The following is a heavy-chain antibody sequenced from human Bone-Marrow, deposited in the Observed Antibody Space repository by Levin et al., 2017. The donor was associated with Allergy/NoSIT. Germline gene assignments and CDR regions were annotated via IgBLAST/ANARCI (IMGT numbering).Heavy chain of an antibody. CDR1: GGPVTANGFY. V-gene: IGHV4-39*01. Sequence: SETLSLTCTLSGGPVTANGFYWAWIRQSPTKGLEWIGSIFHTGITYFNPSFRSRAIISVDTSKNQFSLKMNSVTAADTAVYFGARHIISVGSAERPFDYWGQGTLVSVTS. CDR3: ARHIISVGSAERPFDY. J-gene: IGHJ4*02. CDR2: IFHTGIT. D-gene: IGHD3-10*01.